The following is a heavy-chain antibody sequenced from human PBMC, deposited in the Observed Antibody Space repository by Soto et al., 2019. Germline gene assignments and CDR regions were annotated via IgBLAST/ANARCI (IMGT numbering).Heavy chain of an antibody. CDR2: IIPIFDAR. J-gene: IGHJ4*02. Sequence: SVKVSCKASGDTFSSHALSCVLQSPLQWLDWMGGIIPIFDARTYAQKFQGRVTISADKSTKTGYMELSSLTSEDTAVYYCARSSTTYYYQSSPYWPDKELDIWGQGTLVTV. CDR3: ARSSTTYYYQSSPYWPDKELDI. D-gene: IGHD3-22*01. CDR1: GDTFSSHA. V-gene: IGHV1-69*06.